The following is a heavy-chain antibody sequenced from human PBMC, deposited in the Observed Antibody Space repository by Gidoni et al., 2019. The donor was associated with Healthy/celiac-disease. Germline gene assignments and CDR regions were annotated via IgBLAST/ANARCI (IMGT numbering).Heavy chain of an antibody. J-gene: IGHJ4*02. D-gene: IGHD2-2*01. CDR2: IIPLFGTA. Sequence: LLLLRPGAEVKMPGSPVKVSCKAPGGTFRSYAISWVRQAPGQGLEWMGGIIPLFGTANYAQKFQGRVTITADESTSTAYMELSSLRSEDTAVYYCARGVVPAGDNPPGVTSYYFHYWGQGTLVTVS. CDR1: GGTFRSYA. V-gene: IGHV1-69*01. CDR3: ARGVVPAGDNPPGVTSYYFHY.